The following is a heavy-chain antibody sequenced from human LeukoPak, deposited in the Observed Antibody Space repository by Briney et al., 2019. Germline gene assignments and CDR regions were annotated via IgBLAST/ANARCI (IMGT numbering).Heavy chain of an antibody. D-gene: IGHD6-13*01. Sequence: GGSLRLSCAASGFTFSSYAMSWVRQAPGKGLEWVSAISGSGGSIYYADSVKGRFTISRDNSKNTLYLQMNSLRAEDTAVYYCARLSLYSSSGFDYWGQGTLVTVSS. CDR2: ISGSGGSI. V-gene: IGHV3-23*01. CDR1: GFTFSSYA. CDR3: ARLSLYSSSGFDY. J-gene: IGHJ4*02.